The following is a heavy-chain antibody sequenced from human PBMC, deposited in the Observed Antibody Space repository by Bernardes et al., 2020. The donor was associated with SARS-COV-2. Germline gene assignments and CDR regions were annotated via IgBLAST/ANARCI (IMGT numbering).Heavy chain of an antibody. D-gene: IGHD6-19*01. CDR3: ARHSSGWYSINWFDP. CDR1: GGSFSSSIYY. J-gene: IGHJ5*02. Sequence: SETLSLTCTVSGGSFSSSIYYWDWIRQPPGKGLEWIGSIYYSGSTYYNPSLKTRVTISVDTSKNEFSLKLSSVTAADTAVYYCARHSSGWYSINWFDPWGQGTLVTVSS. V-gene: IGHV4-39*01. CDR2: IYYSGST.